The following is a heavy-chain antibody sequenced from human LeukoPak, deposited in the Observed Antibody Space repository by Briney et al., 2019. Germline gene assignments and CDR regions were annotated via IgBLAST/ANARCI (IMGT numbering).Heavy chain of an antibody. CDR2: IYYSGST. V-gene: IGHV4-31*03. J-gene: IGHJ3*02. Sequence: PSETLSLTCTVSGGSISSGGYYWRWIRQHPGKGLEWIGYIYYSGSTYYNPSLKSRVTISVDRSKNQFSLKLSSVTAADTAVYYCARGDYYYDSSGFAFDIWGQGTMVTVSS. CDR3: ARGDYYYDSSGFAFDI. CDR1: GGSISSGGYY. D-gene: IGHD3-22*01.